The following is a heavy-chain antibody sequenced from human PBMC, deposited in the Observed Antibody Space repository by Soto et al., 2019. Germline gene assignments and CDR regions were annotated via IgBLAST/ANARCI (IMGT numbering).Heavy chain of an antibody. CDR1: GGSISSDDYY. CDR2: IYYIGST. CDR3: ALLFAYYDKEPGAFDI. D-gene: IGHD3-22*01. V-gene: IGHV4-30-4*01. Sequence: QVQLQESGPGLVKPSQTLSLTCTVSGGSISSDDYYWSWIRQPPGKGLEWIGYIYYIGSTYYNPSLMRRVTISVDTSKNQFALKLSSVTAADTAVYYCALLFAYYDKEPGAFDIWGQGTMVTVSS. J-gene: IGHJ3*02.